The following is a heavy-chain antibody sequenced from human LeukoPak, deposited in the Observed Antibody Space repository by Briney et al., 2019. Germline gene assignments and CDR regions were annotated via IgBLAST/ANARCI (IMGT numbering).Heavy chain of an antibody. D-gene: IGHD5-24*01. CDR2: IYYSGST. V-gene: IGHV4-59*01. CDR3: ARLTRVGYNSLFDY. CDR1: GCSISSYY. J-gene: IGHJ4*02. Sequence: PSETLSLTCTVSGCSISSYYWSWIRQPPGKGLEWIGYIYYSGSTNYNTSLKSRVTISVDTSKNQFSLKLISVTAADTAVYYCARLTRVGYNSLFDYWGKGPLVTVSS.